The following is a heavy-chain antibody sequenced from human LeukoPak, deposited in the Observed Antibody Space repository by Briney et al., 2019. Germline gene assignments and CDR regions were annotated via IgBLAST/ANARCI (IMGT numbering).Heavy chain of an antibody. J-gene: IGHJ6*03. CDR3: ARDRSGMAARRRYMGYMDV. Sequence: GASVKVSCKASGYTFTSYAMHWVRQAPGQRLEWMGWINAGNGNTKYSQKFQGRVAITRDTSASTAYMELSSLRSEDTAVYYCARDRSGMAARRRYMGYMDVWGKGTTVTVSS. D-gene: IGHD6-6*01. V-gene: IGHV1-3*01. CDR1: GYTFTSYA. CDR2: INAGNGNT.